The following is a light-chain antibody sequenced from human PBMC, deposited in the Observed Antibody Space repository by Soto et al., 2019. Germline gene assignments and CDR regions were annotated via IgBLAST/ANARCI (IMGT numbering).Light chain of an antibody. Sequence: QSVLTQPASVTGSPGQSITISCTGTSSDVGAFNYVSWYQQHPAKAPKVMIYDVSNRPSGISYRFSGSKSGNTASLTISGLQAEDEADYYCVSYTNSNTYVFGTGTKLTVL. J-gene: IGLJ1*01. CDR3: VSYTNSNTYV. CDR1: SSDVGAFNY. V-gene: IGLV2-14*03. CDR2: DVS.